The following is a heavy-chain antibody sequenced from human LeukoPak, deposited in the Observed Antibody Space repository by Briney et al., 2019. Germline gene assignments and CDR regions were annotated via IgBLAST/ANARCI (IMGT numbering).Heavy chain of an antibody. V-gene: IGHV4-61*02. CDR2: IYTSGST. J-gene: IGHJ3*02. D-gene: IGHD5-12*01. CDR3: ARGATYNDAFDI. CDR1: GNSISSGDNY. Sequence: PSETLSLTCTVSGNSISSGDNYWSWIRQPAGKGLEWIGRIYTSGSTNYNPSLKSRVTISGDTSKNQFSLRLSSVTAADTAVYYCARGATYNDAFDIWGQGTMVTVSS.